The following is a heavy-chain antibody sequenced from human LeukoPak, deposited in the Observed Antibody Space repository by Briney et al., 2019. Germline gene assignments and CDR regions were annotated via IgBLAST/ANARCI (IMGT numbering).Heavy chain of an antibody. Sequence: PGGSLRLSCAASGFTFSSYSMNWVRQAPGKGLEWVSSISSISSYIYYADSVKGRFTISRDNAKNSLYLQMNSLRAEDTAVYYCASNYDFWSGYRGYYGMDVWGQGTTVTVSS. J-gene: IGHJ6*02. D-gene: IGHD3-3*01. V-gene: IGHV3-21*01. CDR1: GFTFSSYS. CDR2: ISSISSYI. CDR3: ASNYDFWSGYRGYYGMDV.